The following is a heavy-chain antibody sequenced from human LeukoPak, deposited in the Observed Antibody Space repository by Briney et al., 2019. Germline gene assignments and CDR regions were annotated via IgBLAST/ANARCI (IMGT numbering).Heavy chain of an antibody. Sequence: GESLKISCKGSGYSFTSYWIGWVRQMPGKGLEWMGIIYPGDSDTRYSPSFQGQVTISADKSISTAYLQWSSLKASDTAMYYCARRVLGYSSSSDAFDIWGQGTMVTVSS. CDR3: ARRVLGYSSSSDAFDI. CDR2: IYPGDSDT. J-gene: IGHJ3*02. CDR1: GYSFTSYW. V-gene: IGHV5-51*01. D-gene: IGHD6-6*01.